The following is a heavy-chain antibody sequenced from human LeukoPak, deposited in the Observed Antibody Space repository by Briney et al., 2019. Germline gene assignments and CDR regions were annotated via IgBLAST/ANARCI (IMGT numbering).Heavy chain of an antibody. Sequence: PGGCLRLSCVASGFTFSSYEMDWVRQAPGKGLEWISYISNSGDAIYYADSVKGRFTISRDNAKDSLYLQINSLRAEDTAVYYCARGLPSAPGVGDYWGRGTLVTVSS. CDR2: ISNSGDAI. D-gene: IGHD5/OR15-5a*01. V-gene: IGHV3-48*03. CDR1: GFTFSSYE. CDR3: ARGLPSAPGVGDY. J-gene: IGHJ4*02.